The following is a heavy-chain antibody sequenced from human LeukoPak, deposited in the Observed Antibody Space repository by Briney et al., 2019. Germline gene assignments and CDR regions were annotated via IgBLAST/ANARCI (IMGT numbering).Heavy chain of an antibody. D-gene: IGHD3-10*01. V-gene: IGHV1-18*01. Sequence: GASVKVSCKASGYTFTSFGISWVRQAPGQGLEWMGWISTYNGNTKYAQKVQGRVTMITDTSTSTAYMELSRLRSDDTAVYYCAIARSYYYGSARSFDYWGQGTLVTVSS. CDR3: AIARSYYYGSARSFDY. J-gene: IGHJ4*02. CDR1: GYTFTSFG. CDR2: ISTYNGNT.